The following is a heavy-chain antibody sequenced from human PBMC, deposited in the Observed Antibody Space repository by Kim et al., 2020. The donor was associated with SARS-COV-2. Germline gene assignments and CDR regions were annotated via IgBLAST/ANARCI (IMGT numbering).Heavy chain of an antibody. V-gene: IGHV3-30*18. CDR3: AKGVGATTGDY. J-gene: IGHJ4*02. Sequence: GGSLRLSCAASGFTFSSYGMHWVRQAPGKGLEWVAVISYDGSNKYYADSVKGRFTISRDNSKNTLYLQMNSLRAEDTAVYYCAKGVGATTGDYWGQGTLVTVSS. CDR2: ISYDGSNK. D-gene: IGHD1-26*01. CDR1: GFTFSSYG.